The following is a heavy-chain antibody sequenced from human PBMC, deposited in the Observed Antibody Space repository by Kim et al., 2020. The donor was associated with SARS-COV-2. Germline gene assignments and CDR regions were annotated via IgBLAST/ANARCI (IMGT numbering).Heavy chain of an antibody. V-gene: IGHV3-30*18. CDR3: AKGPTALWFGEHIDY. CDR1: GFTFSSYG. J-gene: IGHJ4*01. Sequence: GGSLRLSCAASGFTFSSYGMHWVRQAPGKGLEWVAVISYDGSNKYYADSVKGRFTISRDNSKNTLYLQMNSLRAEDTAVYYCAKGPTALWFGEHIDYWG. CDR2: ISYDGSNK. D-gene: IGHD3-10*01.